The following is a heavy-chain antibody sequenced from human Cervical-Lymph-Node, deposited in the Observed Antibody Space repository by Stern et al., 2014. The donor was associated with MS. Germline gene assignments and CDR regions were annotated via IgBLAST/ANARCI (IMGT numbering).Heavy chain of an antibody. CDR3: AHLTTATALDY. Sequence: SGPTLVKPTQTLTLTCTFSGFSLSTSGVGVGWIRPPPGKALEWLALIYWDDDTTYSPSLESRFTITKDTSKNLVVLTMTNMDPVDTATYYCAHLTTATALDYWGQGTLVTVSS. J-gene: IGHJ4*02. V-gene: IGHV2-5*02. D-gene: IGHD1-1*01. CDR1: GFSLSTSGVG. CDR2: IYWDDDT.